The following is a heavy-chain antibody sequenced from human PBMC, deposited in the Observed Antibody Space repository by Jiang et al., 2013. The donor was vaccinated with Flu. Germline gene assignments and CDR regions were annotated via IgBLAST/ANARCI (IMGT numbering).Heavy chain of an antibody. CDR3: AHLAVTIPIYYYYYGMDV. Sequence: KPTQTLTLTCTFSGFSLSTSGVGVGWIRQPPGKALEWLALIYWNDDKRYSPSLKSRLTITKDTSKNQVVLTMTNMDPVDTATYYCAHLAVTIPIYYYYYGMDVWGQGTTVTVSS. D-gene: IGHD4-11*01. J-gene: IGHJ6*02. CDR1: GFSLSTSGVG. V-gene: IGHV2-5*01. CDR2: IYWNDDK.